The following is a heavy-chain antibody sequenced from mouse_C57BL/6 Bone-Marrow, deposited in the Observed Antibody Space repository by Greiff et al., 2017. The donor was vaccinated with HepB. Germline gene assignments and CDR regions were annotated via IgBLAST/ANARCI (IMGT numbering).Heavy chain of an antibody. CDR3: APIYYDHAFDV. Sequence: VQLQQSGAELVKPGASVKLSCTASGFNIKDYYMHWVKQRTEQGLEWIGRIDPEDGENKYAPKFQGKATITADTSTNTAYLQLSSLTSEDTAVYYCAPIYYDHAFDVWGTVTTVTVSS. J-gene: IGHJ1*03. V-gene: IGHV14-2*01. CDR1: GFNIKDYY. D-gene: IGHD2-4*01. CDR2: IDPEDGEN.